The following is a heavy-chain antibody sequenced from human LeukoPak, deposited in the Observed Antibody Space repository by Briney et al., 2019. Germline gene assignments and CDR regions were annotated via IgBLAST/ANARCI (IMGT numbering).Heavy chain of an antibody. J-gene: IGHJ4*02. D-gene: IGHD3-22*01. CDR1: GFTFSSYW. Sequence: GGSRRLSCAASGFTFSSYWMSWVRQAPGRGLEWVANIRQDGSEKYYVDSVKGRFTISRGNAKNSLYLQMNSLRAEDTAVYYCARDFDYYDSSGYSYYFDYWGQGTLVTVSS. CDR2: IRQDGSEK. CDR3: ARDFDYYDSSGYSYYFDY. V-gene: IGHV3-7*01.